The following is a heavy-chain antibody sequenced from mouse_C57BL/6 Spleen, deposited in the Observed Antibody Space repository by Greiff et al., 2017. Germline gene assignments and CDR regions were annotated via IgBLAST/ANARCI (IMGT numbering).Heavy chain of an antibody. Sequence: EVQLQQSGPELVKPGASVKISCKASGYTFTDYYMNWVKQSHGKSLEWIGDINPNNGGTSYNQKFKGKATLTVDKSSSTAYIELRSLTSEDSAVYYCARWDGYWYFDVWGTGTTVTVSS. CDR3: ARWDGYWYFDV. V-gene: IGHV1-26*01. D-gene: IGHD2-3*01. CDR2: INPNNGGT. J-gene: IGHJ1*03. CDR1: GYTFTDYY.